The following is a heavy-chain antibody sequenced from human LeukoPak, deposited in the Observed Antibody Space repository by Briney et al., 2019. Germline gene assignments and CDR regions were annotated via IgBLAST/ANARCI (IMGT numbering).Heavy chain of an antibody. J-gene: IGHJ4*02. D-gene: IGHD3-10*01. Sequence: ASVKVSCKASGYTFTNNFMHWVRQVPGQGLEWMGIINPSGNNTWYAQKFQGRVTMTRDMATSTDYMEVSSLRSEDTAVYYCARDLGRFGELYYWGQGILVTVSS. CDR3: ARDLGRFGELYY. CDR2: INPSGNNT. CDR1: GYTFTNNF. V-gene: IGHV1-46*01.